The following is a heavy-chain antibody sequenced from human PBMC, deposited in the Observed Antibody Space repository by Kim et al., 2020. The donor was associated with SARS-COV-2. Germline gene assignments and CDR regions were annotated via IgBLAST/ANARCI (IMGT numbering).Heavy chain of an antibody. J-gene: IGHJ3*02. CDR1: GYTFTSYG. Sequence: SVQVSCKASGYTFTSYGISCVLFSSLQFFEWMGWISAYNDNRNHAQKLQYRLTMTSDTSTSTAYMELGSLRSDDTAVYYCARIRGVATSDIYTDAFDIWGQGTMVTVSS. CDR2: ISAYNDNR. D-gene: IGHD5-12*01. CDR3: ARIRGVATSDIYTDAFDI. V-gene: IGHV1-18*01.